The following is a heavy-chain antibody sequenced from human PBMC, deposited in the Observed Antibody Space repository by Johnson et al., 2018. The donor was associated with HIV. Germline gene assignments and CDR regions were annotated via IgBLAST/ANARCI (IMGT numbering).Heavy chain of an antibody. CDR2: IYWNGGST. J-gene: IGHJ3*02. V-gene: IGHV3-20*04. CDR3: AAWGGVGAGRAFDI. CDR1: GFTFDDYG. D-gene: IGHD1-26*01. Sequence: VQLVESGGGVVRPRGSLRLSCAASGFTFDDYGMSWVRQAPGKGLEWVSGIYWNGGSTGYADSVKGRFTISRDNAKNSLYLQMNSLRAEDTALYYCAAWGGVGAGRAFDIWGQGTMVTVSS.